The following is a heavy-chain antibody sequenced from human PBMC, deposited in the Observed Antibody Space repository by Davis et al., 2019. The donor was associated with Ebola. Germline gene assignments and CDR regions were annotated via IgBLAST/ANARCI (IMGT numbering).Heavy chain of an antibody. V-gene: IGHV3-7*01. CDR1: GFSFNTYW. CDR3: TRGLYGYGMDV. D-gene: IGHD2-8*01. J-gene: IGHJ6*02. CDR2: IRQDGSEK. Sequence: GGSLRLSCAASGFSFNTYWMTWVRQAPGKGLEWLAIIRQDGSEKKYVDSVKGRFTISRDNAKNSLFLQMNSLRAEDTALYYCTRGLYGYGMDVWGPGTTVTVSS.